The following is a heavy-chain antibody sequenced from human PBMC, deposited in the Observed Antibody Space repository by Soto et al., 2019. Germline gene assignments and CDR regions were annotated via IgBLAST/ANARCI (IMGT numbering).Heavy chain of an antibody. J-gene: IGHJ5*02. D-gene: IGHD6-6*01. CDR1: GFTFSSYG. V-gene: IGHV3-33*01. CDR3: ARALYSSSALGFDP. Sequence: GGSLRLSCAASGFTFSSYGMHWVRQAPGKGLEWVAVIWYDGSNKYYADSVKGRFTISRDNSKNTLYLQMNSLRAEDTAVYYCARALYSSSALGFDPWGQGTLVTVSS. CDR2: IWYDGSNK.